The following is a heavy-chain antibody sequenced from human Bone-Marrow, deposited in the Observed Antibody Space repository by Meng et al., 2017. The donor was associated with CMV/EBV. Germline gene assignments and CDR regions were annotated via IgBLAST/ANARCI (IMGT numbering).Heavy chain of an antibody. CDR2: ISGSGGST. J-gene: IGHJ5*02. Sequence: GESLKIYCAASGSTFSSYAMSWVRQAPGKGLEWVSAISGSGGSTYYADSVKGRFTISRDNSKNTLYLQMNSLRAEDTAVYYCAKDFRGYCSTTSCPLGWFDPWGQGTLVTVSS. D-gene: IGHD2-2*01. CDR3: AKDFRGYCSTTSCPLGWFDP. CDR1: GSTFSSYA. V-gene: IGHV3-23*01.